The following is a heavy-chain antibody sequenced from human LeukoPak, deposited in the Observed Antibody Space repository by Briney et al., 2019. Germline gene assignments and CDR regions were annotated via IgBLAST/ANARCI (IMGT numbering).Heavy chain of an antibody. V-gene: IGHV4-38-2*02. CDR2: IYHSGST. CDR1: GYSISSGYY. Sequence: PSETLSLTCTVSGYSISSGYYRGWIRQPPGKGLEWIGSIYHSGSTYYNPSLKSRVTTSVDTSKNQFSLKLSSVTAADTAVYYCARDGGLLYYDFWSGYTFDYWGQGTLVTVSS. D-gene: IGHD3-3*01. J-gene: IGHJ4*02. CDR3: ARDGGLLYYDFWSGYTFDY.